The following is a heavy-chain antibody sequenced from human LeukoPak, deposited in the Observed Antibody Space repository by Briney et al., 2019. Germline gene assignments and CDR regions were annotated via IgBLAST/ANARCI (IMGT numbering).Heavy chain of an antibody. D-gene: IGHD3-3*01. J-gene: IGHJ4*02. CDR2: ISSSSSYI. CDR1: GFTFSSYS. Sequence: PGGSLRLSCAASGFTFSSYSMNWVRQAPGKGLEWVSSISSSSSYIYYADSVKGRFTISRDIAKNTLYLQMNSLRAEDTGVYYCAKDHYWSIDYWGRGTLVTVSS. CDR3: AKDHYWSIDY. V-gene: IGHV3-21*01.